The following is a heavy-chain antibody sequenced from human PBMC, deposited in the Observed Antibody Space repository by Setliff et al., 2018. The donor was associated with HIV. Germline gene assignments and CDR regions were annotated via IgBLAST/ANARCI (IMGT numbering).Heavy chain of an antibody. Sequence: VASVKVSCQASGYTLTTYGISWVRQAPGQGLEWMGWINTDTGNPMYAQGFTGRFVFSLYTSVSTAYLQINSLKTEDTAMYYCARVGSYWSTFDYWGQGALVTVSS. CDR3: ARVGSYWSTFDY. J-gene: IGHJ4*02. D-gene: IGHD1-26*01. CDR2: INTDTGNP. CDR1: GYTLTTYG. V-gene: IGHV7-4-1*02.